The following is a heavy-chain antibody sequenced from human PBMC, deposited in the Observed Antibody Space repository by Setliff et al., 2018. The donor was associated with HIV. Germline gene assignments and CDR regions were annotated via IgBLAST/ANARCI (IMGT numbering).Heavy chain of an antibody. J-gene: IGHJ6*03. CDR1: GGSFSGYC. V-gene: IGHV4-34*01. Sequence: PSETLSLTCAVYGGSFSGYCWSWIRQPPGKGLEWIGEMQHSGRTNYNPSLRSRVTTSVDTSTSQFSLKLSSVTAADTAVYYCARVSCSSWYSIPLYYYYSMDVWGKGTTVTVSS. CDR3: ARVSCSSWYSIPLYYYYSMDV. CDR2: MQHSGRT. D-gene: IGHD6-13*01.